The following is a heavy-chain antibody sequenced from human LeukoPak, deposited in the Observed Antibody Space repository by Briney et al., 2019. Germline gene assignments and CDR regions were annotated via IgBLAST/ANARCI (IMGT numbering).Heavy chain of an antibody. V-gene: IGHV4-34*01. CDR1: GGSFSGYY. CDR2: INHSGST. J-gene: IGHJ6*02. CDR3: ARVRRAGHYYYYGMDV. Sequence: SETLSLPCAVYGGSFSGYYWSWIRQPPGKGLEWIGEINHSGSTNYNPSLKSRVTISVDTSKNQFSLKLSSVTAADTAVYYCARVRRAGHYYYYGMDVWGQGTTVTVSS. D-gene: IGHD6-19*01.